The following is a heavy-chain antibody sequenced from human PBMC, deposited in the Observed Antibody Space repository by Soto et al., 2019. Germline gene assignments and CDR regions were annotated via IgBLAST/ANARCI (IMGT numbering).Heavy chain of an antibody. V-gene: IGHV3-33*01. CDR1: GFTFSSYG. D-gene: IGHD3-22*01. CDR2: IWYDGSNK. Sequence: PGGSLRLSCAASGFTFSSYGMHWVRQAPGKGLEWVAVIWYDGSNKYYADSVKGRFTISRDNSKNTLYLQMNSLRAEDTAVYYCARDWGYYYDSRGYYPSLYYYGMDVWGQGTTVTVSS. CDR3: ARDWGYYYDSRGYYPSLYYYGMDV. J-gene: IGHJ6*02.